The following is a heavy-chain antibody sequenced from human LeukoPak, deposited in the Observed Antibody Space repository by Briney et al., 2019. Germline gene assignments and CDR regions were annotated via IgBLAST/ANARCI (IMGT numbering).Heavy chain of an antibody. CDR1: GGSISSGGYY. V-gene: IGHV4-39*01. J-gene: IGHJ5*02. D-gene: IGHD2-2*01. Sequence: SQTLSLTCTVSGGSISSGGYYWSWIRQPPGKGLEWIGSIYYSGSTYYNPSLKSRVTISVDTSKNQFSLKLSSVTAADTAVYYCARQEKMGYCSSTSCYGGFDPWGQGTLVTVSS. CDR3: ARQEKMGYCSSTSCYGGFDP. CDR2: IYYSGST.